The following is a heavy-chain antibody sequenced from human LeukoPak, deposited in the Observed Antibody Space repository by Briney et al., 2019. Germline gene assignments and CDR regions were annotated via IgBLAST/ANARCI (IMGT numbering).Heavy chain of an antibody. V-gene: IGHV1-18*01. CDR2: ISAYNGNT. D-gene: IGHD3-10*01. Sequence: GASVKVSCKASGYTFTSYGISWVRHAPGQGLEWMGWISAYNGNTNYAQKLQGRVTMTTDTSTSTAYMELRSLRSDDTAVYYCAVNTYGSGSYSNDYWGQGTLVTVSS. CDR3: AVNTYGSGSYSNDY. CDR1: GYTFTSYG. J-gene: IGHJ4*02.